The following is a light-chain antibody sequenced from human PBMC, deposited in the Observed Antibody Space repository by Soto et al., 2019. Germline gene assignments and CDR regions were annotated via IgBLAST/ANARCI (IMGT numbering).Light chain of an antibody. CDR1: QSISTH. Sequence: EIVLTQSPATLSLSPGERATLSCRASQSISTHLAWYQQKPGQAPRLLIYDASTRATGIPARFSGSGSGTDFTLTISSLDPEDFAVYYCQQRSTLFTFGPGTKVDV. J-gene: IGKJ3*01. CDR3: QQRSTLFT. CDR2: DAS. V-gene: IGKV3-11*01.